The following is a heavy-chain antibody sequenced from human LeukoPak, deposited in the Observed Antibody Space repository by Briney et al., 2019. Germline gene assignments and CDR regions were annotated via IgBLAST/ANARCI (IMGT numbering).Heavy chain of an antibody. V-gene: IGHV1-18*01. D-gene: IGHD2-2*01. CDR3: ARRLKLRSSASWRLFDP. J-gene: IGHJ5*02. Sequence: ASVKVSCKASGYTHTNFGISWMRRAPGQGLEWMGWIRCDGSFGDYAEKFQGRVTMTTDTSTNTVSMELRSLRPDDTAIYYCARRLKLRSSASWRLFDPWGQGTLVTVYS. CDR2: IRCDGSFG. CDR1: GYTHTNFG.